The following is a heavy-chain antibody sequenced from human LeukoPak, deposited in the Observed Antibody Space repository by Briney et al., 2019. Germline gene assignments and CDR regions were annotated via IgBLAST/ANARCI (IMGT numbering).Heavy chain of an antibody. J-gene: IGHJ3*02. CDR1: GGSINSGSYY. V-gene: IGHV4-31*03. D-gene: IGHD1-7*01. CDR3: ARDGELPDAFDI. CDR2: IYYSGST. Sequence: SETLSLTCSVSGGSINSGSYYWTWIRQRPGKGLEWIGYIYYSGSTIYNPSLKSRLTISLDTSKNQFSLKLRSVTAADTAVYYCARDGELPDAFDIWGQGTMVTVSS.